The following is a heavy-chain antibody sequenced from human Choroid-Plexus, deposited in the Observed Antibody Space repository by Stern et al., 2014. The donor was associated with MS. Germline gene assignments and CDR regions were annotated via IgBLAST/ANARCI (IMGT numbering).Heavy chain of an antibody. J-gene: IGHJ4*02. D-gene: IGHD2/OR15-2a*01. V-gene: IGHV3-30*18. Sequence: VQLVESGGGVVQPGWPLRLSCAASGVSFSSFGMHWVRQAPGKGLECVALISYDGNKDYADSVKGRFAISRDNSKNTLYLQMNSLRDEDTAVYYCAKDRQYLTFFFDFWGQGSLVTVSS. CDR3: AKDRQYLTFFFDF. CDR2: ISYDGNK. CDR1: GVSFSSFG.